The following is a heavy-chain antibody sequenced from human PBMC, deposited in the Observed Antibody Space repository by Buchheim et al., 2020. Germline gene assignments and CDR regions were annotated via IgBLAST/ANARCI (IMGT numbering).Heavy chain of an antibody. Sequence: EVQVLESGGGLAQPGGSLRLSCAASGFSFSTYAMHWVRQAPGKGLEWVSGISGSGGSTYYADSVKGRFSTSRDNSKNILYLEMNSLRAEDTAVYYCAKKGLGRYVDYFDHWGQGTL. V-gene: IGHV3-23*01. CDR1: GFSFSTYA. CDR3: AKKGLGRYVDYFDH. CDR2: ISGSGGST. J-gene: IGHJ4*02. D-gene: IGHD1-26*01.